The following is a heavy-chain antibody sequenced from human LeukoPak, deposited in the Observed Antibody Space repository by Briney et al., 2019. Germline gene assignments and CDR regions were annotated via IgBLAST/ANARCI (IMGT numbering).Heavy chain of an antibody. Sequence: SETLSLTCAVYGGSFSGYYWSWIRQPPGKGLEWIGEINRSGSTNYNPSLKSRVTISVDTSKNQFSLKLSSVTAADTAVYYCARVHYDFWSGYLKIPNWFDPWGQGTLVTVSS. CDR2: INRSGST. J-gene: IGHJ5*02. V-gene: IGHV4-34*01. CDR1: GGSFSGYY. D-gene: IGHD3-3*01. CDR3: ARVHYDFWSGYLKIPNWFDP.